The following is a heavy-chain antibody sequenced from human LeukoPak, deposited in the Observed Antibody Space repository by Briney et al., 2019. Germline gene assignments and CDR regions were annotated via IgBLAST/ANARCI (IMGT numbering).Heavy chain of an antibody. CDR2: IYSGGST. V-gene: IGHV3-66*01. CDR3: ASRRYCSSTSCFSP. J-gene: IGHJ5*02. Sequence: GGSLRLSCAASRFTFSSYAMSWVRQPPGKGLEWVSVIYSGGSTYYADSVKGRFTISRDNSKNTLYLQMNSLRAEDTAVYYCASRRYCSSTSCFSPWGQGTLVTVSS. CDR1: RFTFSSYA. D-gene: IGHD2-2*01.